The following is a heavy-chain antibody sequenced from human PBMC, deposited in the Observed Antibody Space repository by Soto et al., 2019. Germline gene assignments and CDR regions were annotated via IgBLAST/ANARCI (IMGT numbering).Heavy chain of an antibody. V-gene: IGHV3-7*03. J-gene: IGHJ4*02. CDR3: ARPWDTAMVSSWNY. D-gene: IGHD5-18*01. CDR2: INKNGGEQ. Sequence: PGRALRLSCAASGLTFSSFSMSWVRQAPGAGLEWGANINKNGGEQYYVDSVKGRFTISRDNAKNSLYLQMNRPRAEDTAVYYCARPWDTAMVSSWNYWGQGTMVTV. CDR1: GLTFSSFS.